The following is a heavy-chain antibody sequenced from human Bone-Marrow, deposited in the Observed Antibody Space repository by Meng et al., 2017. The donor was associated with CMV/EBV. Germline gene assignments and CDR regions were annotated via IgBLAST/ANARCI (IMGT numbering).Heavy chain of an antibody. V-gene: IGHV3-7*01. CDR2: IKHDGSEK. CDR3: AREIPGGTVTMDY. D-gene: IGHD4-11*01. Sequence: LSLTCAGSGFTFSSYWMSWVRQAPGKGLEWVANIKHDGSEKYYVDSVTGRFSISRDNAENSLYLQMNSLRAEDTAVYYCAREIPGGTVTMDYWGQGTLVTVSS. CDR1: GFTFSSYW. J-gene: IGHJ4*02.